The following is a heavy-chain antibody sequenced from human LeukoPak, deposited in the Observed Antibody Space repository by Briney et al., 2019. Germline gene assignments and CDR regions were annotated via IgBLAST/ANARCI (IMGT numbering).Heavy chain of an antibody. CDR2: IYHSGST. J-gene: IGHJ4*02. CDR1: GGSISSGGYS. Sequence: SQTLSLTCAVSGGSISSGGYSWSWIRQPPGKGLEWTGYIYHSGSTYYNPSLKSRVTITVDRSKNQFSLKLSSVTAADTAVYYCARSLIVPYYFDYWGQGTLVTVSS. CDR3: ARSLIVPYYFDY. D-gene: IGHD3-22*01. V-gene: IGHV4-30-2*01.